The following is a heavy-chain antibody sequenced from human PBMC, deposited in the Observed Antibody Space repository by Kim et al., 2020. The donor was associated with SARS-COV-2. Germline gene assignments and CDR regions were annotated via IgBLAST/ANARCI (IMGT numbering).Heavy chain of an antibody. CDR2: ISGSGGST. CDR3: AKDGGDCSGGSCYSYPLTFYYYYGMDG. D-gene: IGHD2-15*01. CDR1: GFTFSSYA. V-gene: IGHV3-23*01. Sequence: GGSLRLSCAASGFTFSSYAMSWVRQAPGKGLEWVSAISGSGGSTYYADSVKGRFTISRDNSKNTLYLQMNSLRAEDTAVYYCAKDGGDCSGGSCYSYPLTFYYYYGMDGRGQGTTVTVSS. J-gene: IGHJ6*02.